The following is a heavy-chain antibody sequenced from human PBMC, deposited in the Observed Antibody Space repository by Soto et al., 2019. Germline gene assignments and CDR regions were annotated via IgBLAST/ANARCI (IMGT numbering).Heavy chain of an antibody. Sequence: QLQLQESGPGLVKPSETLSLTCTVSGGSISSSSYYWGWVRQPPGKGLEWIGNIYYSGSTYYNPSLKSRVTISVDKSKNQFSPKLSSVTAADTALYYCARKGASKCFDYWGQGTLVTVSS. V-gene: IGHV4-39*01. CDR1: GGSISSSSYY. J-gene: IGHJ4*02. D-gene: IGHD3-16*01. CDR3: ARKGASKCFDY. CDR2: IYYSGST.